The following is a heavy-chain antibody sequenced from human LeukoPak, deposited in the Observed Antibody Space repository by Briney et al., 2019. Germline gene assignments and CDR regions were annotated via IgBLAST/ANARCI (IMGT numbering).Heavy chain of an antibody. CDR3: ASSDSSGYYPALFGY. CDR2: IYYSGRT. V-gene: IGHV4-59*02. Sequence: PSETLSLTCTVSGGSVSSYYWSWIRQPPGKGLEWIGYIYYSGRTNYNPSLKSRVIISVDTSKNQFSLKLSSVTAADTAVYYCASSDSSGYYPALFGYWGQGTLVTVSS. CDR1: GGSVSSYY. D-gene: IGHD3-22*01. J-gene: IGHJ4*02.